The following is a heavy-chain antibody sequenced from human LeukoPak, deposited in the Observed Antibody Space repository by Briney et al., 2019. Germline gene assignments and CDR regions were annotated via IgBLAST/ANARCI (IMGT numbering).Heavy chain of an antibody. D-gene: IGHD5-12*01. Sequence: GASVKVSCKASGYTLTSYGISWVRQAPGQGLEWMGWISAYNGNTNYAQKLQGRVTITADKSTSTAYMELSSLRSEDTAVYYCARKNSGYDVAYYYYYMDVWGKGTTVTVSS. CDR2: ISAYNGNT. J-gene: IGHJ6*03. CDR3: ARKNSGYDVAYYYYYMDV. V-gene: IGHV1-18*01. CDR1: GYTLTSYG.